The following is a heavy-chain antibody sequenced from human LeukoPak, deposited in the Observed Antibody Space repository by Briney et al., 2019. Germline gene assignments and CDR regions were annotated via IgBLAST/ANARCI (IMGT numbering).Heavy chain of an antibody. D-gene: IGHD2-2*01. Sequence: GASVKVSCKASGGTFSSYAISWVRQAPGQGLEWMGGIIPIFGTANYAQKFQGRVTITADESTSTAYMELSRLRSDDTAVYYCARKYCSSTSCSVGLSALDYWGQGTLVTVSS. CDR2: IIPIFGTA. CDR3: ARKYCSSTSCSVGLSALDY. CDR1: GGTFSSYA. J-gene: IGHJ4*02. V-gene: IGHV1-69*13.